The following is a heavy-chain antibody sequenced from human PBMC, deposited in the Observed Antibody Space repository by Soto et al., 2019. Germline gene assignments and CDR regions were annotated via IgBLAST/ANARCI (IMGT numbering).Heavy chain of an antibody. Sequence: QVQLVQSGAEVKKPGSSVKVSCKASGGTFSSYAISWVRQAPGQGLEWMGGIIPIFGTANYAQKFQGRVTVTGGEAPEPAHRGAGRLGFGGRGGFLRGGRGWSGCGGGGGLDYWGQGTLVTVSS. CDR1: GGTFSSYA. V-gene: IGHV1-69*01. D-gene: IGHD3-16*01. CDR2: IIPIFGTA. J-gene: IGHJ4*02. CDR3: GGRGWSGCGGGGGLDY.